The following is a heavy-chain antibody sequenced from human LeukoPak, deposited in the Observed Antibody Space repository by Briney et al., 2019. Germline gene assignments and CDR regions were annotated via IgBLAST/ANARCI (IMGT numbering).Heavy chain of an antibody. Sequence: PGGSLRLSCAASGFTFSSYGMHWVRQAPGKGLEWVAVISYDGSNKYYADSVKGRFTISRDNSKNTLYLQMNSLRAEDTAVYYCAKDASHSSGWYSSPSAVDYWGQGTLVTVSS. CDR3: AKDASHSSGWYSSPSAVDY. D-gene: IGHD6-19*01. J-gene: IGHJ4*02. CDR2: ISYDGSNK. V-gene: IGHV3-30*18. CDR1: GFTFSSYG.